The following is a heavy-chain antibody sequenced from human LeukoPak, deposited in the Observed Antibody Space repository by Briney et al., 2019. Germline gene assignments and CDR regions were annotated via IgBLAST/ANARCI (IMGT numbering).Heavy chain of an antibody. D-gene: IGHD5-12*01. J-gene: IGHJ5*02. CDR3: ARQIIGIVATYPALDWFDP. V-gene: IGHV4-39*01. CDR2: LHYSGNT. Sequence: SETLSLTCTVSGGFVSSRTYYWGWIRQPPGKGLEWLGSLHYSGNTFYSPSLRSRVTLSVDTSKNQFSLKLSSVTAADTAIYYCARQIIGIVATYPALDWFDPWGQGTLVTVSS. CDR1: GGFVSSRTYY.